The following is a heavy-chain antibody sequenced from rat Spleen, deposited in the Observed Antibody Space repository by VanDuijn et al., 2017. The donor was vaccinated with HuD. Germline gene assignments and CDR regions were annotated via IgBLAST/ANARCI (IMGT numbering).Heavy chain of an antibody. J-gene: IGHJ3*01. CDR2: ISPSGGST. V-gene: IGHV5S23*01. CDR1: GFTFSTYD. Sequence: EVQLVESDGGLVQPGRSLKLSCAASGFTFSTYDMAWVRQAPTKGLEWVASISPSGGSTYYRDSVKGRFTVSRDNAKSTLYLQMDSLRSEDTATYYCTRLYYSNWFAYWGQGTLVTVSS. CDR3: TRLYYSNWFAY. D-gene: IGHD1-1*01.